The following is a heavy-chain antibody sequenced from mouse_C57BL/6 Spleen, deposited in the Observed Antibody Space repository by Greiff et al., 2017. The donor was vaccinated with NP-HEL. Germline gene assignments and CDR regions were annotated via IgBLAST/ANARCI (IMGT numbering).Heavy chain of an antibody. D-gene: IGHD2-3*01. J-gene: IGHJ3*01. CDR2: IDPENGDT. V-gene: IGHV14-4*01. Sequence: VQLQQSGAELVRPGASVKLSCTASGFNIKDDYMHWVKQRPEQGLEWIGWIDPENGDTEYASKFQGKATITADTSSNTAYLQLSSLTSEDTAVYYCTLYEGLAYWGQGTLVTVSA. CDR1: GFNIKDDY. CDR3: TLYEGLAY.